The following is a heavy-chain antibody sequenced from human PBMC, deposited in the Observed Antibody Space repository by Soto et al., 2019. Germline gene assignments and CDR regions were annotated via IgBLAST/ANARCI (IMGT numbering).Heavy chain of an antibody. CDR3: ARRIDFSTCDS. V-gene: IGHV1-69*01. CDR1: GVTFSNSA. Sequence: QVQLVQSGAEVKKPGSSVKVSCKASGVTFSNSAINWVRQAAGQGLAWMGGIIPTFGPATYAQKFQGRVTITADESPSTVYMEVNSVRSEDTAVYYFARRIDFSTCDSWGQGTLVTVSS. J-gene: IGHJ4*02. D-gene: IGHD3-9*01. CDR2: IIPTFGPA.